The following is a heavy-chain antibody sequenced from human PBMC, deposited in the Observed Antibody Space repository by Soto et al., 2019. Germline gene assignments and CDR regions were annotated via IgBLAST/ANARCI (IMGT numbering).Heavy chain of an antibody. D-gene: IGHD6-6*01. CDR3: ARQKGLSSKGVAARSWYYYGMDV. Sequence: LKISCKGSGYSFTSYWISWVRQMPGKGLEWMGRIDPSDSYTNYSPSFQGHVTISADKSISTAYLQWSSLKASDTAMYYCARQKGLSSKGVAARSWYYYGMDVWGQGTTVTVSS. V-gene: IGHV5-10-1*01. CDR1: GYSFTSYW. CDR2: IDPSDSYT. J-gene: IGHJ6*02.